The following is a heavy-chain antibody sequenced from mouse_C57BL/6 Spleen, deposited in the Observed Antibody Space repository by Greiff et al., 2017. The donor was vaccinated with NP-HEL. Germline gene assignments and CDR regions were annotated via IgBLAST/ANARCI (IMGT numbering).Heavy chain of an antibody. CDR1: GYTFTSYG. J-gene: IGHJ4*01. Sequence: VQLQQSGAELARPGASVKLSCKASGYTFTSYGISWVKQRTGQGLEWIGEIYPRSGNTYYNEKFKGKATLTADKSSSTAYMELRSLTSEDSAVYFCARAPVGLPCAMDDWGKGTTVTVSS. D-gene: IGHD2-10*01. V-gene: IGHV1-81*01. CDR2: IYPRSGNT. CDR3: ARAPVGLPCAMDD.